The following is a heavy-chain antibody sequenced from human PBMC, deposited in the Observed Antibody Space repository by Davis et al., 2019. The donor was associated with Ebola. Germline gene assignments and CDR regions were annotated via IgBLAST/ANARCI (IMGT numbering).Heavy chain of an antibody. D-gene: IGHD4-23*01. CDR1: GYTFSSYY. V-gene: IGHV1-46*01. CDR2: INPADGST. CDR3: ARALGINSIDSY. J-gene: IGHJ4*02. Sequence: ASVKVSCKASGYTFSSYYMHWMRQAPGQGLEWMGVINPADGSTTYAQKFLGRVTMTTDTSTGTVYLELSRLTSEDAATYFCARALGINSIDSYWGQGTLVIVSS.